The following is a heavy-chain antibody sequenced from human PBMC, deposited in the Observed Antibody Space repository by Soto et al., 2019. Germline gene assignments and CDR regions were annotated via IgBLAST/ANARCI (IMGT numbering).Heavy chain of an antibody. Sequence: QVQLVQSGAEVKKPGSSVKVSCKTSGDTFNSNAISWVRQAPGQGLEWMGRIVPILGVADYAQKFQGRVTLTADKSTSTVYMELSSLRSEDTALYYCARVPDRTPALVNLGQGTLVTVSS. CDR3: ARVPDRTPALVN. V-gene: IGHV1-69*04. CDR1: GDTFNSNA. D-gene: IGHD5-18*01. J-gene: IGHJ4*02. CDR2: IVPILGVA.